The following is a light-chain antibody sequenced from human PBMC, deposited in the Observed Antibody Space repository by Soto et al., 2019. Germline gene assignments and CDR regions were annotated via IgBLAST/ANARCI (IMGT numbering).Light chain of an antibody. Sequence: DIQMTQSPSSLSASVGDRVTITCRASQGISIYLAWLQQKPGKVPKPLIYAASTLQSGVPSRFSGSGSGTDFTLTISSLQPEDVATYYCQKYNSAPLTFGGGAKVQIK. J-gene: IGKJ4*01. CDR3: QKYNSAPLT. CDR2: AAS. CDR1: QGISIY. V-gene: IGKV1-27*01.